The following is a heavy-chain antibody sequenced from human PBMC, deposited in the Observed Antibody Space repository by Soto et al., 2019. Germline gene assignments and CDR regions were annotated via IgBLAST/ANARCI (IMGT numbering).Heavy chain of an antibody. CDR3: AKDMDFDLGDHGMDV. CDR1: GFTFSSYS. D-gene: IGHD3-9*01. Sequence: GGSLRLSCAASGFTFSSYSMNWVRQAPGKGLEWVSSISSSSSYIYYADSVKGRFTISRDNAKNTLYLQMNSLRAEDTAVYYCAKDMDFDLGDHGMDVWGQGTTVTVSS. J-gene: IGHJ6*02. CDR2: ISSSSSYI. V-gene: IGHV3-21*04.